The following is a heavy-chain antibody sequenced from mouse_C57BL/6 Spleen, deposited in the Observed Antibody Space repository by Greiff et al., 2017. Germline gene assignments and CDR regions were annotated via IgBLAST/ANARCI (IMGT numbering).Heavy chain of an antibody. V-gene: IGHV1-82*01. Sequence: QVQLKESGPELVKPGASVKISCKASGYAFSSSWLNWVKQRPGKGLEWIGRIYPGDGDTNYNGKFKGKATLTADKSSRTAYMQLSSLTSEDSAVYFCARFYYGSSYDYAMDYWGQGTSVTVAS. CDR3: ARFYYGSSYDYAMDY. CDR1: GYAFSSSW. J-gene: IGHJ4*01. D-gene: IGHD1-1*01. CDR2: IYPGDGDT.